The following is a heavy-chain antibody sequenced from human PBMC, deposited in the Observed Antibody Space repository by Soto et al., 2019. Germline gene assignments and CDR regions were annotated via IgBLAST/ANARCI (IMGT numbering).Heavy chain of an antibody. Sequence: EVQLLESGGGLVQPGGSLKLSCAAPGFTFNNYAMGWVRQAPGKGLDWVSIITGSGGDTSYADSVKGRFTISKDISKNTMYLQMNSMRADDTAVYYFTKGSSGWAGYYYYYMDVWGKGYTVTVSS. J-gene: IGHJ6*03. CDR1: GFTFNNYA. CDR3: TKGSSGWAGYYYYYMDV. D-gene: IGHD6-19*01. V-gene: IGHV3-23*01. CDR2: ITGSGGDT.